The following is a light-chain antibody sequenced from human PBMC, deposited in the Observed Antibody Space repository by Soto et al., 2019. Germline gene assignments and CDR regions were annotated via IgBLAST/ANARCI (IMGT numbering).Light chain of an antibody. V-gene: IGKV3-20*01. CDR3: QQYGTSPPLYT. CDR2: GAS. Sequence: EIVLTQSPGTLSLSPGERATLSCRASQRVDSSYTAWYQQKPGQAPRLLIYGASNRATGIPDRFSGTGSGTDFTLTISRLEPEDFAVYYCQQYGTSPPLYTFGQGTKLEI. J-gene: IGKJ2*01. CDR1: QRVDSSY.